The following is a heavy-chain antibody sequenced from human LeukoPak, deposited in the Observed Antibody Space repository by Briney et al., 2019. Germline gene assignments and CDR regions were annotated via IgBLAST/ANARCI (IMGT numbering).Heavy chain of an antibody. CDR1: GFTFSSYS. CDR2: ISSSSSYI. D-gene: IGHD6-6*01. CDR3: ARGSLAARRDFDY. J-gene: IGHJ4*02. Sequence: KPGGSLRLSCAASGFTFSSYSMNWVRQAPGKGLEWVSSISSSSSYIYYADSVKGRFTISRDNAKNSLYLQMNSLRAEDTAVYYCARGSLAARRDFDYWGQGTLVTVSS. V-gene: IGHV3-21*01.